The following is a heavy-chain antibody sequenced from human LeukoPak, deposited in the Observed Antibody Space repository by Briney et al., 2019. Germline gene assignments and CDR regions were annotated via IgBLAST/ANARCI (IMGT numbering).Heavy chain of an antibody. CDR1: GYSFTSYW. V-gene: IGHV5-51*01. CDR3: ARQNKRYNWNDVCFDY. J-gene: IGHJ4*02. Sequence: GESLKISCKGSGYSFTSYWIGWVRQMPGKGLEWMGIIYPGGSDTRYSPSFQGQVTISADKSISTAYLQWSSLKASDTAMYYCARQNKRYNWNDVCFDYWGQGTLVTVSS. D-gene: IGHD1-20*01. CDR2: IYPGGSDT.